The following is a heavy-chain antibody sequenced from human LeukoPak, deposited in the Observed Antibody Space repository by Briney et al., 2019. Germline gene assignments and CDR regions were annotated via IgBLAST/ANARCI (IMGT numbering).Heavy chain of an antibody. J-gene: IGHJ5*02. CDR3: ARDERVVVVPAAAMRRGWFDP. D-gene: IGHD2-2*01. CDR2: ISSSSSYI. CDR1: GFTFSSYS. V-gene: IGHV3-21*01. Sequence: GGSLRLSCAASGFTFSSYSMNWVRQAPGKGLEWVSSISSSSSYIYYADSVKGRFTISRDNAKNSLYLQMNSLRAEDTAVYYCARDERVVVVPAAAMRRGWFDPWGQGTLVTVSS.